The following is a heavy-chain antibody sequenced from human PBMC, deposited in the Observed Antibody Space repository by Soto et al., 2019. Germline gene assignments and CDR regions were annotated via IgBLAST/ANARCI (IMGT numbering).Heavy chain of an antibody. CDR1: GGSISNYY. CDR3: ARGGQDFWSGPFDY. J-gene: IGHJ4*02. Sequence: TLSLTCTVSGGSISNYYCNWIRQPAGKGLEWIGRIDTSGSTNYNPSLKSRVTMSVDTSKQEFSLKLSSVTAADTALYYCARGGQDFWSGPFDYWGRGALVAVSS. CDR2: IDTSGST. V-gene: IGHV4-4*07. D-gene: IGHD3-3*01.